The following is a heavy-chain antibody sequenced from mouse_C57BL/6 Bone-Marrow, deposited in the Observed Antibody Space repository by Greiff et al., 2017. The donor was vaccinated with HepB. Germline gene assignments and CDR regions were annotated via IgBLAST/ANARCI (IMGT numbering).Heavy chain of an antibody. Sequence: VKLMESGAELVRPGTSVKMSCKASGYTFTNYWIGWAKQRPGHGLEWIGDIYPGGGYTNYNEKFKGKATLTADKSSSTAYMQFSSLTSEDSAIYYCARRNYFYWYFDVWGTGTTVTVSS. V-gene: IGHV1-63*01. CDR2: IYPGGGYT. CDR3: ARRNYFYWYFDV. D-gene: IGHD2-1*01. J-gene: IGHJ1*03. CDR1: GYTFTNYW.